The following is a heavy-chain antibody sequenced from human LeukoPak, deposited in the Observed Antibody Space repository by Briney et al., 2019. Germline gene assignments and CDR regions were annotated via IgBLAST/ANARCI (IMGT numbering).Heavy chain of an antibody. V-gene: IGHV3-23*01. CDR1: GFTFSSYA. CDR2: ISGSGGST. Sequence: PGGSLRLSCAASGFTFSSYAMSWVRQAPGKGLEWVSAISGSGGSTYYADSVKGRFTISRDNSKNTLYLQMNSLRAEDTAVYYCAKSPLAVVVPAASYFDYWGQGTLVTVSS. D-gene: IGHD2-2*01. CDR3: AKSPLAVVVPAASYFDY. J-gene: IGHJ4*02.